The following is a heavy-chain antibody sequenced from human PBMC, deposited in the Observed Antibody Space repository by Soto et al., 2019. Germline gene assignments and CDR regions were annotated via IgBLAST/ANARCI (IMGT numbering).Heavy chain of an antibody. J-gene: IGHJ4*02. D-gene: IGHD1-26*01. Sequence: EVQLLESGGGLVRPGGSLRLACAASGFTFSSYAMSWVRQAPGKGLEWVSGISGTGGSTYYADSVKGRFTISRDNSKNTLYLQMNSLRAEDTAVYYCAKVPSSVRLRPYYFDYWGQGTLVTVSS. CDR2: ISGTGGST. CDR1: GFTFSSYA. V-gene: IGHV3-23*01. CDR3: AKVPSSVRLRPYYFDY.